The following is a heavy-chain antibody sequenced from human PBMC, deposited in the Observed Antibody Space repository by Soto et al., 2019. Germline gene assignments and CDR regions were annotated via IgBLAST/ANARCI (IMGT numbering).Heavy chain of an antibody. D-gene: IGHD6-19*01. CDR2: IYSGGST. Sequence: PGGSLRLSCAASGFTVSSNYMSWVRQAPGKGLEWVSVIYSGGSTYYADSVKGRFTISRDNSKNTLYLQMNSLRAEDTAVYYCASYSSGLRLAFDIWGQGPMVTVS. CDR1: GFTVSSNY. J-gene: IGHJ3*02. CDR3: ASYSSGLRLAFDI. V-gene: IGHV3-66*01.